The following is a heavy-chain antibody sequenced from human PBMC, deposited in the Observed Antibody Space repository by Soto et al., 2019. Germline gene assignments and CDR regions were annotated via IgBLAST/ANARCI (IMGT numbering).Heavy chain of an antibody. CDR3: ARLGYCGGDCLDAFDI. J-gene: IGHJ3*02. V-gene: IGHV4-61*08. CDR2: IYYSGST. CDR1: GDSVSSGDYY. Sequence: SETWSLACSFSGDSVSSGDYYWSWIRQPPVRGLEWIGYIYYSGSTNYNHSLKSRVTISVDTYKNKFSLKLSSVTAGDTPVYYCARLGYCGGDCLDAFDILGEGTMVTVS. D-gene: IGHD2-21*02.